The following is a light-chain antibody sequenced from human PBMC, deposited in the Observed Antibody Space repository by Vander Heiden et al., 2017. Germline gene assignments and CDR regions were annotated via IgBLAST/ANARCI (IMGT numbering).Light chain of an antibody. CDR3: LQHNSYPREVT. Sequence: DSQMTQCASSLSASVGDRVTITCRASQGIRNDLGWYQQKPGKAPKRLIYAASSWKSGVPSRFSGSGSGTEFTLTISSLQPEDFATYYCLQHNSYPREVTFGGGTKVEIK. V-gene: IGKV1-17*01. CDR2: AAS. CDR1: QGIRND. J-gene: IGKJ4*01.